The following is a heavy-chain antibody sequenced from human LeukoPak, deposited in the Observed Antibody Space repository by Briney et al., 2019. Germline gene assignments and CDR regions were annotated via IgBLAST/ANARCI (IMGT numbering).Heavy chain of an antibody. V-gene: IGHV4-59*12. D-gene: IGHD3-16*01. CDR3: ARGPFMNFDY. Sequence: NPSETLSLTCTVSGGSISSYYWSWIRQPPGKGLEWIGYIYYSGSTNYNPSLKSRVTMSVDTSKNQFSLKLSSVTAADTAVYYCARGPFMNFDYWGQGTLVTVSS. CDR2: IYYSGST. CDR1: GGSISSYY. J-gene: IGHJ4*02.